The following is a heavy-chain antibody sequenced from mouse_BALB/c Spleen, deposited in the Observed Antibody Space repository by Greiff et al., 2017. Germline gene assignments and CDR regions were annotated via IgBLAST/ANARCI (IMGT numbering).Heavy chain of an antibody. CDR2: ISYSGST. J-gene: IGHJ2*01. CDR3: ARYHWDFYYFDY. CDR1: GYSITSDYA. V-gene: IGHV3-2*02. D-gene: IGHD4-1*01. Sequence: EVKLQESGPGLVKPSQSLSLTCTVTGYSITSDYAWNWIRQFPGNKLEWMGYISYSGSTSYNPSLKSRISITRDTSKNQFFLQLNSVTTEDTATYYCARYHWDFYYFDYWGQGTTLTVSS.